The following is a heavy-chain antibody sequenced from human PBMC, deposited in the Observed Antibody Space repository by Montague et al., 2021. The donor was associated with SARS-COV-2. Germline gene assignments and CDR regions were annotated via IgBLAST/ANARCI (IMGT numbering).Heavy chain of an antibody. J-gene: IGHJ5*02. V-gene: IGHV6-1*01. CDR1: GDSVSSNSAA. D-gene: IGHD3-10*01. CDR3: ARDLDYYGSGSYPEGFDP. CDR2: TYYRSKWYN. Sequence: CAISGDSVSSNSAAWNWIRQSPSRGLEWLGRTYYRSKWYNDYAVSVKSRITINPDTSKNQFSLQLNSVTPEDTAVYYYARDLDYYGSGSYPEGFDPWGQGTLATVSS.